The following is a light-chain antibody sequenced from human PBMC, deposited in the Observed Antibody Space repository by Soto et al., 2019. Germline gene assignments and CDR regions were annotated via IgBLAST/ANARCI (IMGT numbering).Light chain of an antibody. CDR3: QQYNNWLRT. CDR1: QSVSSSY. CDR2: GAS. Sequence: EIVLTQSPGTPSLSPGERATLSCRASQSVSSSYLAWYQQKPGQAPRLLIYGASTRATGIPARFSGSGSGTEFTLTISSLQSEDFAVYYCQQYNNWLRTFGQGTKVDIK. J-gene: IGKJ1*01. V-gene: IGKV3-15*01.